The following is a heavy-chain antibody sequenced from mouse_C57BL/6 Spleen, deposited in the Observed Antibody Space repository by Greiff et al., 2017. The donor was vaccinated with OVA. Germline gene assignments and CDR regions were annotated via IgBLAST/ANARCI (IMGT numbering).Heavy chain of an antibody. CDR3: TKIYYGYVYFDY. D-gene: IGHD2-2*01. Sequence: QVQLQQSGAELVRPGASVTLSCKASGYTFTDYEMHWVKQTPVHGLEWIGAIDPETGGTAYNQKFKGKAILTADKSSSTAYMELRSLTSEDSAVYYCTKIYYGYVYFDYWGQGTTLTVSS. J-gene: IGHJ2*01. CDR2: IDPETGGT. V-gene: IGHV1-15*01. CDR1: GYTFTDYE.